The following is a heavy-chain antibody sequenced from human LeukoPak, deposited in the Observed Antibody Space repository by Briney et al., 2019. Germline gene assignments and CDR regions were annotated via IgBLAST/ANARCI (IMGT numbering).Heavy chain of an antibody. CDR1: GGTFTSYA. CDR2: IIPIFGTA. V-gene: IGHV1-69*05. CDR3: ARSSYSYGSDFDY. D-gene: IGHD5-18*01. Sequence: SVKVSCKASGGTFTSYAISWVRQAPGQGLEWMGGIIPIFGTANYAQKFQGRVTITTDESTSTAYMELSSLRSEDTAVYYCARSSYSYGSDFDYWGQGTLVTVSS. J-gene: IGHJ4*02.